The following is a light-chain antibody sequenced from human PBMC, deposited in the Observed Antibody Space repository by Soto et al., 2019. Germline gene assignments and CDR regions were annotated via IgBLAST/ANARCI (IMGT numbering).Light chain of an antibody. J-gene: IGLJ1*01. CDR1: SSDVGGYNY. CDR3: SSYTSSSTRV. V-gene: IGLV2-14*01. CDR2: DVN. Sequence: QSVLTQPPSASGSPGQSVTISCTGTSSDVGGYNYVSWYQQHPGKAPKLMIYDVNNRPSGVSNRFSGSKSGNTASLTTSGLQAEDEADYYCSSYTSSSTRVFGTGTKVTVL.